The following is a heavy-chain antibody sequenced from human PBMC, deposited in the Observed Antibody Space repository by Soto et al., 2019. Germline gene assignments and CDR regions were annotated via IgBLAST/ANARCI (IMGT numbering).Heavy chain of an antibody. Sequence: QVQLVQSGAEVKKPGSSVKVSCKASGGTFSSYAISWVRQAPGQGLEWMGGIIPIFGTANYAQKFQGRGTITADKSTSTAYMELSSLGSEVTAVYYCARATGYSSCWYGSDYYYGMDVWGQGTTVTVSS. D-gene: IGHD6-19*01. CDR2: IIPIFGTA. CDR1: GGTFSSYA. J-gene: IGHJ6*02. CDR3: ARATGYSSCWYGSDYYYGMDV. V-gene: IGHV1-69*06.